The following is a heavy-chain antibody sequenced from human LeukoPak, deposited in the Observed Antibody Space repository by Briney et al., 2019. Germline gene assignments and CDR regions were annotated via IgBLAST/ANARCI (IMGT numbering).Heavy chain of an antibody. V-gene: IGHV3-7*01. CDR2: IKQDGSEK. CDR1: GFTFSSYW. J-gene: IGHJ5*02. Sequence: GGSLRLSCAASGFTFSSYWMSWVRQAPGKGLEWVANIKQDGSEKYYVDSVKGRFTIFRDNAKNSLYLQMNSLRAEDTAVYYCARGIYYDFWSGYSGDNWFDPWGQGTLVTVSS. CDR3: ARGIYYDFWSGYSGDNWFDP. D-gene: IGHD3-3*01.